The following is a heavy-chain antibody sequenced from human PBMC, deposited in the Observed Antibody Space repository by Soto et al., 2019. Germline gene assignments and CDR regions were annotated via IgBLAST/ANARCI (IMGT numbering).Heavy chain of an antibody. J-gene: IGHJ6*02. D-gene: IGHD6-6*01. CDR3: ARGSSPYYGMDV. CDR2: IYYSAYT. CDR1: GGSISSGGYF. V-gene: IGHV4-31*03. Sequence: SETLSLTCTVSGGSISSGGYFWSWIRQDPGEGLELIGYIYYSAYTYYNPSLKSRLTISMDTSKNQFSLKLSSVTAADTAVYYCARGSSPYYGMDVWGQGTTVTVSS.